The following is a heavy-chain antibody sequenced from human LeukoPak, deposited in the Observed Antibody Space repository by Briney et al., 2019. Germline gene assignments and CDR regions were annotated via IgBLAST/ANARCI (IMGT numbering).Heavy chain of an antibody. CDR2: ISRSSDYI. CDR3: ARGKTSQNIVTRKTYNWFDP. V-gene: IGHV3-21*01. D-gene: IGHD2/OR15-2a*01. J-gene: IGHJ5*02. CDR1: GFTFSSYN. Sequence: GGSLRLSCAASGFTFSSYNMNWVRQAPGKGLEWVSSISRSSDYIYYADSVKGRFTISRDNAKNSLYLQMKSLRAEDTAVYYCARGKTSQNIVTRKTYNWFDPWGQGTLVTVSS.